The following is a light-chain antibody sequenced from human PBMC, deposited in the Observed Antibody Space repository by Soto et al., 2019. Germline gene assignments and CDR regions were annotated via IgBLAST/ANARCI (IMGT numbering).Light chain of an antibody. CDR1: QSLIHSDGDTY. CDR2: KVS. J-gene: IGKJ1*01. Sequence: DVVMTQSPLSLPVTLGQPASISCRSSQSLIHSDGDTYLNWFQQRPGQSPRRLIYKVSDRDSGVPDRFSGSGSGTDFTLKISRVEAADFGVYYCMPGTHWPWTFCQGTEVEIK. V-gene: IGKV2-30*02. CDR3: MPGTHWPWT.